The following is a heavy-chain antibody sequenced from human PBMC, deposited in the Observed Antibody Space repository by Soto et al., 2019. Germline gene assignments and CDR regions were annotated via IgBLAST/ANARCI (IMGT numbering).Heavy chain of an antibody. CDR3: ARDKPSAGDWFDP. Sequence: ASVKVSCKASGYTFTSYAMHWVRQAPGQRLEWMGWINAGNGNTKYSQKFQGRVTITRDTSASTAYMELSSLRSEDTAVYYCARDKPSAGDWFDPWGQGTLVTVSS. D-gene: IGHD1-26*01. V-gene: IGHV1-3*01. J-gene: IGHJ5*02. CDR1: GYTFTSYA. CDR2: INAGNGNT.